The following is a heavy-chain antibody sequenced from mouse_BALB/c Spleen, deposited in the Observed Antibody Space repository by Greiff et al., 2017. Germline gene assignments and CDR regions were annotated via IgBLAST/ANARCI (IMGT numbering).Heavy chain of an antibody. V-gene: IGHV1-54*01. CDR3: ARSGLRLLAMDY. J-gene: IGHJ4*01. CDR2: INPGSGGT. D-gene: IGHD1-2*01. CDR1: GYAFTNYL. Sequence: QVQLKESGAELVRPGTSVKVSCKASGYAFTNYLIEWVKQRPGQGLEWIGVINPGSGGTNYNEKFKGKATLTADKSSSTAYMQLSSLTSDDSAVYFCARSGLRLLAMDYWGQGTSVTVSS.